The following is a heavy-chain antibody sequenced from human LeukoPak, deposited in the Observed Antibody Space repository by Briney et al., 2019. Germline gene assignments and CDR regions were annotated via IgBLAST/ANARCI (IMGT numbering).Heavy chain of an antibody. Sequence: ASVKVSCKASGYTFTGYYTHWVRQAPGQGLEWMGWINPNSGGTNYAQKFQGRVTMTRDTSISTAYMELSRLRSDDTAVYYCARGREKRYCSSTSCSYYYYMDVWGKGTTVTVSS. CDR1: GYTFTGYY. V-gene: IGHV1-2*02. J-gene: IGHJ6*03. D-gene: IGHD2-2*01. CDR2: INPNSGGT. CDR3: ARGREKRYCSSTSCSYYYYMDV.